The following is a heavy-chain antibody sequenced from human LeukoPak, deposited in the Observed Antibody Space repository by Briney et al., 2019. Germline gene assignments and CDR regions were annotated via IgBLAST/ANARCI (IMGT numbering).Heavy chain of an antibody. CDR2: IYTSGST. CDR3: ASLRRVTVTNSYNWFDP. V-gene: IGHV4-61*02. CDR1: GGSISSGSYY. D-gene: IGHD4-17*01. J-gene: IGHJ5*02. Sequence: TLSLTCTVSGGSISSGSYYWSWIRQPAGKGLEWIGRIYTSGSTNHNPSLKSRVTISVDASKNQFSLKLSSVTAADTAVYYCASLRRVTVTNSYNWFDPWGQGTLVTVSS.